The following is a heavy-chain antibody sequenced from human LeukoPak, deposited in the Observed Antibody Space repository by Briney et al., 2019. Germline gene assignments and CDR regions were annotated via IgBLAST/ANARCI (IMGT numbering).Heavy chain of an antibody. J-gene: IGHJ4*02. CDR1: GFTFSSYA. CDR2: ISSNGGST. CDR3: ARLDRTVY. V-gene: IGHV3-64*01. D-gene: IGHD3/OR15-3a*01. Sequence: GGSLRLSCEASGFTFSSYAMHWVRQAPGKGLEYVSAISSNGGSTYYANSVKGRFTISRDNSKNTLYLQMGSLRAEDMAVYYCARLDRTVYWGQGTLVTVSS.